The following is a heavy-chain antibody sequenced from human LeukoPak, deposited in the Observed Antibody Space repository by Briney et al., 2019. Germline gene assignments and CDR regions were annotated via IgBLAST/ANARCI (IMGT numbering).Heavy chain of an antibody. CDR2: IYSSGST. CDR1: GGSISNYF. Sequence: SETLSLTCSVSGGSISNYFWTWIRQPPGKGLEWIGYIYSSGSTYYNPSLKSRVTISVDTSKNRFSLKLSTVTAADTAVYYCARRSTGDPKFDYWGQGTLVTVSS. V-gene: IGHV4-59*08. CDR3: ARRSTGDPKFDY. D-gene: IGHD7-27*01. J-gene: IGHJ4*02.